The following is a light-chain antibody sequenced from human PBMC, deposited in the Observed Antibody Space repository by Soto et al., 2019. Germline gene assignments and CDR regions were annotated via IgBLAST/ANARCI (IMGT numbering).Light chain of an antibody. Sequence: QSVLTQPASVSGSPGQSITISCTGTSSDVGGYNYVSCYQQHPGKAPKLMIYGVSNRPSGVSNRFSGSKSGNTASLTISGLQAEDEADYYCSSYTSSSTLWVFGGGTQLTVL. CDR2: GVS. J-gene: IGLJ3*02. CDR1: SSDVGGYNY. CDR3: SSYTSSSTLWV. V-gene: IGLV2-14*01.